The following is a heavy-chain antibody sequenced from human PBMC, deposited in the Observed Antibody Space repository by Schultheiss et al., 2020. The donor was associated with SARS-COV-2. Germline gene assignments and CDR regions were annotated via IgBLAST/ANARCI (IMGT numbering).Heavy chain of an antibody. Sequence: SETLSLTCTVSGGSVSSGSYYWSWIRQPPGKGLEWIGYIYYSGSTNYNPSLKSRVTISVDTSKNQFSLKLSSVTAADTAVYYCARSSFRSRFDYWGQGTLVTVSS. CDR2: IYYSGST. CDR1: GGSVSSGSYY. CDR3: ARSSFRSRFDY. V-gene: IGHV4-61*01. J-gene: IGHJ4*02. D-gene: IGHD2-2*01.